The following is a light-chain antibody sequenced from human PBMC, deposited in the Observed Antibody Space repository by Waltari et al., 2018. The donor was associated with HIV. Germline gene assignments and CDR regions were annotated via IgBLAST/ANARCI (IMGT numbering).Light chain of an antibody. CDR1: QDVSNY. J-gene: IGKJ2*01. Sequence: DIQLTQSPSSLSASVGDIVTITCQASQDVSNYLNWYQQKPGKAPKLLIYDASNLAAGVPSRFSGSGSGTDFTFTIISLQPEDIATYYCQQFDYLMYTFGRGTKLEIQ. CDR2: DAS. CDR3: QQFDYLMYT. V-gene: IGKV1-33*01.